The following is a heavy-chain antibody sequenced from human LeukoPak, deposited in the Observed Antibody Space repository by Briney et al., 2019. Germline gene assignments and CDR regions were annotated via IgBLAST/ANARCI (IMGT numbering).Heavy chain of an antibody. CDR3: ARDRFDDSSGYYYHYYYYMDV. D-gene: IGHD3-22*01. J-gene: IGHJ6*03. Sequence: SETLSLTCSVSGDSIIGYYWGWIRQPPGKGLEWIGNIYYTGNTYYNSSLKSRVTISLDTSKSQFSLKVSSVTAADTAVYYCARDRFDDSSGYYYHYYYYMDVWGKGTTVTVSS. CDR2: IYYTGNT. V-gene: IGHV4-39*07. CDR1: GDSIIGYY.